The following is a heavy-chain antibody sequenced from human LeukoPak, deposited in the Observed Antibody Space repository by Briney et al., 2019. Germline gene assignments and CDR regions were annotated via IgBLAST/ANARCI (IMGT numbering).Heavy chain of an antibody. CDR3: AAIWDTAMVYGMDV. D-gene: IGHD5-18*01. CDR1: GFTFSSYS. CDR2: ISSSSSCI. J-gene: IGHJ6*02. V-gene: IGHV3-21*01. Sequence: GGSLRLSCAASGFTFSSYSMNWVRQAPGKGLEWVSSISSSSSCIYYADSVKGRFTISRDNAKNSLYLQMNSLRAEDTAVYYCAAIWDTAMVYGMDVWGQGTTVTVSS.